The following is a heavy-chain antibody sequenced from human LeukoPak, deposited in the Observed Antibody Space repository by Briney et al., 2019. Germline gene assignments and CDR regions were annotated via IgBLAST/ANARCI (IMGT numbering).Heavy chain of an antibody. CDR2: IRSNVYGGTT. J-gene: IGHJ4*02. D-gene: IGHD6-19*01. CDR3: TRGSGRYVMVDW. Sequence: GGSLRLSCTASGFAFADFTVSWFRQSPGQGLEWVGFIRSNVYGGTTEHAASVEARFTISRDDSNSIAYLQMNSLKTEDTAVYYCTRGSGRYVMVDWWGQGTLVTVSS. CDR1: GFAFADFT. V-gene: IGHV3-49*03.